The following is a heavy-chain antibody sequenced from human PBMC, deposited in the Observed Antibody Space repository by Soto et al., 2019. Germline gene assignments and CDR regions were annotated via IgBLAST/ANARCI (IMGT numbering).Heavy chain of an antibody. Sequence: PEGSLRLSCAASGFTFSTYGMNWVRQAPGKGLEWVANIKQDGSEKYYVDSVKGRFAISRDNAKDSLFLQMNNLRAEDTAVYYCVRDWSTFWGMDVWGQGTTVTVSS. V-gene: IGHV3-7*01. CDR1: GFTFSTYG. CDR3: VRDWSTFWGMDV. CDR2: IKQDGSEK. J-gene: IGHJ6*02.